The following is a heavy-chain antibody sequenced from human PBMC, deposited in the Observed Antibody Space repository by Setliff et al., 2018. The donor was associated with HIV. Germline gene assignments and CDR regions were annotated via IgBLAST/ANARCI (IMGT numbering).Heavy chain of an antibody. CDR1: GYTFTTYA. CDR2: ISTHNDDT. CDR3: ARDRQDYSAGSYIYYFDY. D-gene: IGHD3-10*01. V-gene: IGHV1-18*01. Sequence: ASVKVCCKASGYTFTTYAISWVRQAPGQGLEWMGWISTHNDDTDYAQKFQGRVTMTRDTSTSTVYMELRSLRSDDTAVYYCARDRQDYSAGSYIYYFDYWGQGTLVTVS. J-gene: IGHJ4*02.